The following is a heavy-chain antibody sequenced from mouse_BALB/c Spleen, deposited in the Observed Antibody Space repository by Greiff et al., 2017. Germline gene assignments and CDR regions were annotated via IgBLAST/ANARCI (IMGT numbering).Heavy chain of an antibody. V-gene: IGHV5-17*02. CDR1: GFTFSSFG. D-gene: IGHD2-1*01. J-gene: IGHJ2*01. CDR2: ISSGSSTI. Sequence: EVQLVESGGGLVQPGGSRKLSCAASGFTFSSFGMHWVRQAPEKGLEWVAYISSGSSTIYYADTVKGRFTISRDNPKNTLFLQMTSLRSEDTAMYYCARSGYGNYVHYFDYWGQGTTLTVSS. CDR3: ARSGYGNYVHYFDY.